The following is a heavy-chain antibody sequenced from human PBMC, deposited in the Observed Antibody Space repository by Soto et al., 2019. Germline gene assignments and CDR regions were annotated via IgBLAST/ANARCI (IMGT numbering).Heavy chain of an antibody. D-gene: IGHD6-6*01. CDR2: IYYSGST. CDR3: ARLLTVHSSWFDP. CDR1: GGSNGVSGCC. Sequence: TQSRTTTVAGGSNGVSGCCWGWIRKPPGRGMEWIGSIYYSGSTYYNPSLKSRVTISVDTSKNQFSLKLSSVTAADTAVYYCARLLTVHSSWFDPWGQGTLVTGSS. V-gene: IGHV4-39*01. J-gene: IGHJ5*02.